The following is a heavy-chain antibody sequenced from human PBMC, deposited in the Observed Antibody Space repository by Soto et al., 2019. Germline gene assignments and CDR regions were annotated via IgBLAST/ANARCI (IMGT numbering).Heavy chain of an antibody. V-gene: IGHV3-30*18. CDR3: AKVSMIVA. Sequence: PGGXXXLSCAASGFTFSSYGMHWVRQAPGKGLEWVAVISYDGSNKYYADSVKGRFTISRDNSKNTLYLQMNSLRAEDTAAYYCAKVSMIVAWGQGTLVTVSS. CDR1: GFTFSSYG. D-gene: IGHD3-22*01. CDR2: ISYDGSNK. J-gene: IGHJ5*02.